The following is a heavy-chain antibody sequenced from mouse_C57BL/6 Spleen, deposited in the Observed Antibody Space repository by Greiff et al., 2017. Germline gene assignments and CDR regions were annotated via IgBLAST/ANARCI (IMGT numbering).Heavy chain of an antibody. D-gene: IGHD1-1*01. J-gene: IGHJ2*01. CDR1: GYSFTSYY. Sequence: VQLQQSGPELVKPGASVKISCKASGYSFTSYYIHWVKQRPGQGLGWIGWIYPGSGNTKYNEKFKGKATLTADTSSSTAYMQLSSLTSEDSAVYYCARGAITTVVAKDYFDYWGQGTTLTVSS. V-gene: IGHV1-66*01. CDR2: IYPGSGNT. CDR3: ARGAITTVVAKDYFDY.